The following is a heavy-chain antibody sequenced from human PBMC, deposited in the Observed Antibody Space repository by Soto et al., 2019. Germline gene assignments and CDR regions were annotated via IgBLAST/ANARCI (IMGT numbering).Heavy chain of an antibody. J-gene: IGHJ4*02. CDR2: IIPIFGTA. CDR3: ARVVNYYDSSGYYPQYFDY. Sequence: GASVKVSCKASGGTFSSYAISWVRQAPGQGLEWMGGIIPIFGTANYAQKFQGRVTITADESTSTAYMELSSLRSEDTAVYYCARVVNYYDSSGYYPQYFDYWGQGTLVTVSS. V-gene: IGHV1-69*13. D-gene: IGHD3-22*01. CDR1: GGTFSSYA.